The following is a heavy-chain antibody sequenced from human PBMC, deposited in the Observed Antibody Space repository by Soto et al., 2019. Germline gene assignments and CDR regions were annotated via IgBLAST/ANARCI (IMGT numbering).Heavy chain of an antibody. CDR3: ARVNPGYSYVNY. J-gene: IGHJ4*02. Sequence: EVQLVESGGGLVQPGGSLRLSCAASGFTFSSYWMLWVRQAPGKGLVWVSRINSDGSTTSYADSVKGRFTISRDNAKHTLYLQMNSLIAEDTAVYYCARVNPGYSYVNYWGQGTLVTGSS. CDR1: GFTFSSYW. V-gene: IGHV3-74*01. D-gene: IGHD5-18*01. CDR2: INSDGSTT.